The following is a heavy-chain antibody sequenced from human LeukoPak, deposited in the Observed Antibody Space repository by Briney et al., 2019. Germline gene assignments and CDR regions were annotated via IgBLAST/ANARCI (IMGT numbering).Heavy chain of an antibody. CDR1: GGSISSYY. CDR2: IYYSGST. D-gene: IGHD3-10*01. Sequence: SETLSLTCTVSGGSISSYYWSWIRQPPGKGLEWIGYIYYSGSTNYNPSLKSRVTISVDTSKNQFSLKLSSVTAADTAVYYCAREINGGLFDYWGQGTLVTVSS. CDR3: AREINGGLFDY. V-gene: IGHV4-59*12. J-gene: IGHJ4*02.